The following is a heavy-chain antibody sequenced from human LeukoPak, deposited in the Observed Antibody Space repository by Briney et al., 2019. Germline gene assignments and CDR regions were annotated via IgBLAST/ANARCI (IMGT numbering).Heavy chain of an antibody. CDR1: GYSISSGYY. J-gene: IGHJ5*02. D-gene: IGHD3-16*01. Sequence: SETLSLTCTVSGYSISSGYYWGWIRQPPGKGLEWIGSIYHSGSTYYNPSLKSRVTISVDTSKNQFSLKLSSATAADTAVYYCARDLGTYWFDPWGQGTLVTVSS. CDR2: IYHSGST. CDR3: ARDLGTYWFDP. V-gene: IGHV4-38-2*02.